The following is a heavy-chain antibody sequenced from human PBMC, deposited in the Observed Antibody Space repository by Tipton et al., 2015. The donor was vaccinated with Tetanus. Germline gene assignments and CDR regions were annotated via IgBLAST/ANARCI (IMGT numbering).Heavy chain of an antibody. CDR1: GGSMNSYY. J-gene: IGHJ4*02. CDR2: IYYTGST. CDR3: ARDRRDFAYDSRGFYSPLYYFDN. V-gene: IGHV4-4*08. D-gene: IGHD3-22*01. Sequence: GLVKPSETLSLICTVSGGSMNSYYWSWIRQPPGKGLEWIGYIYYTGSTNYNPSLMSRVTLSLDTARGQFSLKLTSVTAADAAVYFCARDRRDFAYDSRGFYSPLYYFDNWGQGVRVTVSS.